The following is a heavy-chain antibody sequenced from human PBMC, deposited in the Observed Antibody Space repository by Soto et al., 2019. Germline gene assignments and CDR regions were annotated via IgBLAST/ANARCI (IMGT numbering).Heavy chain of an antibody. D-gene: IGHD2-15*01. CDR2: VSVPSGDT. J-gene: IGHJ4*02. CDR3: ARTCRSGGSCYLEY. Sequence: GASVKVSCKASGYSFSSFGISWVRQAPGQGLEWVGWVSVPSGDTSSAQNFQGRVTVTTDTSTSTAYMGVGSLRSDDTAVYYCARTCRSGGSCYLEYWGEGTLVTVSS. V-gene: IGHV1-18*01. CDR1: GYSFSSFG.